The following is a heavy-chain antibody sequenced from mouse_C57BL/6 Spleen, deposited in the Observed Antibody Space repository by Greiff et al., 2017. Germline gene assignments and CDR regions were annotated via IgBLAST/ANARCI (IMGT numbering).Heavy chain of an antibody. CDR1: GYSITSGYY. CDR2: ISYDGSN. Sequence: EVQLQQSGPGLVKPSQSLSLTCSVTGYSITSGYYWNWIRQFPGNKLEWMGYISYDGSNNYNPSLKNRISITRDTSKNQFVLKLNSVTTEDTATYYCARGTAYWYFDVWGTGTTVTVSS. V-gene: IGHV3-6*01. CDR3: ARGTAYWYFDV. J-gene: IGHJ1*03.